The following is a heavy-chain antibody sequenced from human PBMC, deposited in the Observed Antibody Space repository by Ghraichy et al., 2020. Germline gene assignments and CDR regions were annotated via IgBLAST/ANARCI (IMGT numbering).Heavy chain of an antibody. Sequence: GGSLRLSCAASGFTFSSYSMNWVRQAPGKGLEWVSSISSSSSYIYYADSVKGRFTISRDNAKNSLYLQMNILRAEDTAVYYCARDSDFWSGYFDYWGQGTLVTVSS. CDR2: ISSSSSYI. V-gene: IGHV3-21*01. D-gene: IGHD3-3*01. J-gene: IGHJ4*02. CDR3: ARDSDFWSGYFDY. CDR1: GFTFSSYS.